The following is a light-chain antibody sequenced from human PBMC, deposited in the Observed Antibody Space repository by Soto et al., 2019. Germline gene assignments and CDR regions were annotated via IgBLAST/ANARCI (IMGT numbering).Light chain of an antibody. CDR3: PQYGSSPLT. Sequence: EIVLTQSPGTLSLSPGERATLSCSASQSVSSSYLAWYQQKPGQAPRLLIYGASSRATGIPDRFSGSGSGTDFTLTISRLAPEDFAVYYCPQYGSSPLTFGGGTKVEIK. V-gene: IGKV3-20*01. CDR1: QSVSSSY. CDR2: GAS. J-gene: IGKJ4*01.